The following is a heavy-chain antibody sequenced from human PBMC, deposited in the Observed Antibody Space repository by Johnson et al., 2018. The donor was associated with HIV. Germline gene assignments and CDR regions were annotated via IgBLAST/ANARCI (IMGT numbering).Heavy chain of an antibody. Sequence: QVQLVESGGGLVQPGGSLRLSCVASGFTFRSYAMSWVRQAPGKGLEWVAVISYDGSNKYYADSVKGRFTISRDNSKNTLYLQMNSLRAEDTAVYYCARGSTYYYDSSGSDAFDIWGQWTMVTVSS. J-gene: IGHJ3*02. CDR3: ARGSTYYYDSSGSDAFDI. CDR1: GFTFRSYA. V-gene: IGHV3-30-3*01. D-gene: IGHD3-22*01. CDR2: ISYDGSNK.